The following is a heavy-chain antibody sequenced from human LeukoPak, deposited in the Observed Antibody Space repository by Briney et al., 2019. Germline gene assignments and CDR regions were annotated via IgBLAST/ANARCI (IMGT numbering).Heavy chain of an antibody. CDR2: ISSSGSTI. Sequence: GGSLRLSCAASGFTFSDYYMSWIRQAPGKGLEWVSYISSSGSTIYYADSVKGRFTISRDNAKNSLYLQMNSLRAEDTAVYYCASSFTNYYYDSSGELDYWGQGTLVTVSS. CDR1: GFTFSDYY. J-gene: IGHJ4*02. V-gene: IGHV3-11*01. CDR3: ASSFTNYYYDSSGELDY. D-gene: IGHD3-22*01.